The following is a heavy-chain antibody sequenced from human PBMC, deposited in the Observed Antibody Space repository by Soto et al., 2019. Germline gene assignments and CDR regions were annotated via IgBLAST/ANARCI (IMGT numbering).Heavy chain of an antibody. CDR3: ARSGKKGYCSSTSCLPHYYYYYGMDV. J-gene: IGHJ6*02. CDR1: GGTFSSYA. CDR2: IIPIFGTA. V-gene: IGHV1-69*13. Sequence: SVKVSCKASGGTFSSYAISWVRQAPGQGLGWMGGIIPIFGTANYAQKFQGRVTITADESTSTAYMELSSLRSEDTAVYYCARSGKKGYCSSTSCLPHYYYYYGMDVWGQGTTVTVSS. D-gene: IGHD2-2*01.